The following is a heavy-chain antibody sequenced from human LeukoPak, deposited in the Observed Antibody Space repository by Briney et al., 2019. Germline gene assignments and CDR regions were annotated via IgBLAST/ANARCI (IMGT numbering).Heavy chain of an antibody. D-gene: IGHD2-21*02. V-gene: IGHV3-48*03. CDR1: GFTFSSYE. Sequence: GGSLRLSCAASGFTFSSYEMNWVRQAPGKGLEWVSYISSSGSTIYYADSVKGRFTISRDNAKNSLNLQMNTLRAEDTAVYYCARGVTQWASWGQGTLVTVSS. CDR2: ISSSGSTI. CDR3: ARGVTQWAS. J-gene: IGHJ4*02.